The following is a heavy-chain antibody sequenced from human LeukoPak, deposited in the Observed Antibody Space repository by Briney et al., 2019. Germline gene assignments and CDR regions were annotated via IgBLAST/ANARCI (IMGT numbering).Heavy chain of an antibody. J-gene: IGHJ4*02. V-gene: IGHV1-3*01. Sequence: ASVKVSCKASGYTFTSYAMHWVRQAPGQRLEWMGWINAGNGNTKYSQKFQGRVTITADESTSTAYMELSSLRSEDTAVYYCASLEYSSAFDYWGQGTPVTVSS. CDR3: ASLEYSSAFDY. CDR2: INAGNGNT. CDR1: GYTFTSYA. D-gene: IGHD6-6*01.